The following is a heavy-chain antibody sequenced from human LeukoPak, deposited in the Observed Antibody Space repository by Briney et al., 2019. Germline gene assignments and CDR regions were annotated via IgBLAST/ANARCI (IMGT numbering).Heavy chain of an antibody. D-gene: IGHD5-12*01. Sequence: SETLSLTCIVSSGSFTSSYWSWFRQPPGKGLEWIGYMYYDGRTNYNPSLTSRVTISIETSKNQFSLKLTSVTTADTAVYYCTRGTGWLTTDWGQGTLVTVSS. CDR3: TRGTGWLTTD. CDR2: MYYDGRT. J-gene: IGHJ4*02. V-gene: IGHV4-59*01. CDR1: SGSFTSSY.